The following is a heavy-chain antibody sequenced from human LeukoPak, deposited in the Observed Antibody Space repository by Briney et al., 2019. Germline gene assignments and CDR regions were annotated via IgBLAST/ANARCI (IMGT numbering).Heavy chain of an antibody. V-gene: IGHV4-59*12. CDR2: IYYSGST. Sequence: PSETLSLTCTVSGGSISSYYWSWIRQPPGKGLEWIGYIYYSGSTNYNPSLKSRVTISVDTSKNQFSLKLSSVTAADTAVYYCARSTGYNNGNADDNWGQGTLVTISA. D-gene: IGHD5-18*01. CDR3: ARSTGYNNGNADDN. CDR1: GGSISSYY. J-gene: IGHJ4*02.